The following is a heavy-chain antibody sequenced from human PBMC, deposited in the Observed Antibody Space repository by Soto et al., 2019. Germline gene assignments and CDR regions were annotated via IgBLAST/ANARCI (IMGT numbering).Heavy chain of an antibody. CDR2: MSYDGTNE. CDR3: ARAYTGRLPRRADYYYAMDV. CDR1: GFTFSSYA. V-gene: IGHV3-30*03. J-gene: IGHJ6*02. Sequence: GGSLRLSCAASGFTFSSYAMQWVRQAPGKGLEWVALMSYDGTNEYYADSVKGRFTISRENAKNSVYLQMNDLRAGDSAVYYCARAYTGRLPRRADYYYAMDVWGQGTTVTVSS. D-gene: IGHD2-2*02.